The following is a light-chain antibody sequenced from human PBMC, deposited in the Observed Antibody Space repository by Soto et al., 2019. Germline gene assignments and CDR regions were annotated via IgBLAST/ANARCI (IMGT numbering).Light chain of an antibody. CDR2: DVS. J-gene: IGLJ1*01. CDR1: SSDIGGYDY. V-gene: IGLV2-14*01. Sequence: QSVLTQPASVSGSPGQSITISCTGTSSDIGGYDYVSWYQQYPGKAPKLMIYDVSSRPSGVSDRFSGSKSANTASLTISGLQAEDEADYYCNSYTNSSSLYVFGTGTKVTVL. CDR3: NSYTNSSSLYV.